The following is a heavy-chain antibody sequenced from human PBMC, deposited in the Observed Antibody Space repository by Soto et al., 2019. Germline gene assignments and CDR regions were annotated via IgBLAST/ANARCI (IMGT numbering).Heavy chain of an antibody. D-gene: IGHD1-26*01. CDR3: ARQLGRIDY. CDR1: GGSTSNYY. Sequence: QVQLQESGPGLVKPSETLSLTCTVSGGSTSNYYWSWIRQPPGKGLEWIGNIYYSGSTNYNPSLRSRGAISVDTSKNQFSLKLNSVIAADTAVYYCARQLGRIDYWGQGILVTVSS. V-gene: IGHV4-59*08. J-gene: IGHJ4*02. CDR2: IYYSGST.